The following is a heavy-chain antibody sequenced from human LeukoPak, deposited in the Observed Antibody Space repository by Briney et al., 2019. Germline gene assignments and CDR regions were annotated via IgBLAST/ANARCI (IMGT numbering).Heavy chain of an antibody. CDR3: ATSYYSDSSGYYRIDY. D-gene: IGHD3-22*01. CDR1: GYTFTSYG. J-gene: IGHJ4*02. V-gene: IGHV1-18*01. Sequence: GASVKVSCKASGYTFTSYGVSWVRQAPGQGLEWMGWISAYNENTNYAQKLQGRVTMTEDTSTDTAYMELSSLRSEDTAVYFCATSYYSDSSGYYRIDYWGQGTLVIVSS. CDR2: ISAYNENT.